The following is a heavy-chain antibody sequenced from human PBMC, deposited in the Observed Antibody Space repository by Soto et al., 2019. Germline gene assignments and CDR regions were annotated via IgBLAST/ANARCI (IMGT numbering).Heavy chain of an antibody. V-gene: IGHV1-46*01. CDR2: INPSGGST. D-gene: IGHD1-1*01. CDR1: GYTFTSYY. Sequence: ASVQVSCKASGYTFTSYYMLGVRQAPGQGLEWMGIINPSGGSTSYAQTFQGRVTMTRDTSTSTVYMELSSLISEDTAVYYCARGTGSFSQSRPTNCFDPWGQGTLVTVSS. CDR3: ARGTGSFSQSRPTNCFDP. J-gene: IGHJ5*02.